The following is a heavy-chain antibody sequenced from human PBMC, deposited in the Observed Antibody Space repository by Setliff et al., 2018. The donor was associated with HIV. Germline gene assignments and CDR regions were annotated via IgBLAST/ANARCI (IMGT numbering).Heavy chain of an antibody. V-gene: IGHV1-46*01. CDR1: GGTFSSYV. CDR3: AKQQQLVPRV. CDR2: INPSGDVI. Sequence: GASVKVSCKASGGTFSSYVISWVRQAPGQGLEWMGIINPSGDVIRYAQKFQGRVTITRDTSASTAYMELSSLRSEDTAVYYCAKQQQLVPRVWGQGTTVTVSS. D-gene: IGHD6-13*01. J-gene: IGHJ6*02.